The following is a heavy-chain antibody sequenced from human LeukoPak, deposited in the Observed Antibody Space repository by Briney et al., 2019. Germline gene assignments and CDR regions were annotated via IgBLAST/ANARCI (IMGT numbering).Heavy chain of an antibody. Sequence: SETLSLTCTVSGGSISSYYWSWIRQPPGKGLEWIGYIYTSGSTNYNPSLKSRVTISVDTSKNQFSLKLSSVTAADTAVYYCARQGPGFDPWGQGTLVTVSS. J-gene: IGHJ5*02. V-gene: IGHV4-4*09. CDR2: IYTSGST. CDR3: ARQGPGFDP. CDR1: GGSISSYY.